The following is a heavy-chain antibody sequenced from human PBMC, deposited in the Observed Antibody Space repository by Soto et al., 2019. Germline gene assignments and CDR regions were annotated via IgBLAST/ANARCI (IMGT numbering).Heavy chain of an antibody. V-gene: IGHV4-39*01. CDR2: IDYRGST. D-gene: IGHD5-12*01. CDR1: GDSISSNGYY. J-gene: IGHJ4*02. Sequence: QLHMQESGPGPVKPSETLSLTCTVSGDSISSNGYYWAWIRQSPGKGLEWIGNIDYRGSTYYNPSVKSRVAFSVDTSKNQFSLKVTSVTAADTAVYYCAIHISVSGLEYYFDQWGQGTLVTVSS. CDR3: AIHISVSGLEYYFDQ.